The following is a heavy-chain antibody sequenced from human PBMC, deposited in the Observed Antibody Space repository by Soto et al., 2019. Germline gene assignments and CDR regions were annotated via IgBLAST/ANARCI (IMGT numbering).Heavy chain of an antibody. J-gene: IGHJ6*02. CDR2: SYSGGST. V-gene: IGHV3-66*01. Sequence: EVQLVESGGDLVQPGGSLRLSCAASGFTASNDYMSWVRQAAGKGLEWVSGSYSGGSTYYADSVKGRFTISRDNSKNMLYLQMNSLRVEDTAVYYCARDPGDRNGMSVWGQGTTVTVSS. CDR1: GFTASNDY. CDR3: ARDPGDRNGMSV. D-gene: IGHD1-26*01.